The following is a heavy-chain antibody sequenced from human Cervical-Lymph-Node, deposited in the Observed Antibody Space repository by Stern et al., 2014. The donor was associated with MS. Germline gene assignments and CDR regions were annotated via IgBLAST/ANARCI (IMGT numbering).Heavy chain of an antibody. CDR1: GYSFTTYW. CDR2: IYPGDSDT. CDR3: ARHTDPYSHYYGMDV. V-gene: IGHV5-51*01. D-gene: IGHD2-21*01. Sequence: EVQLVQSGAEVKKPGESLKISCQGSGYSFTTYWIGWVRQMPGKGLEWMGIIYPGDSDTKYSPSFQGQVIISADKSINTAYLQWSSLKASDTAMYYCARHTDPYSHYYGMDVWGQGTTVTVSS. J-gene: IGHJ6*02.